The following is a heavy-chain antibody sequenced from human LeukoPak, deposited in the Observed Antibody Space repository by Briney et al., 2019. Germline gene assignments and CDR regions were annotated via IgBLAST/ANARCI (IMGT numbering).Heavy chain of an antibody. CDR2: ISWNSGNI. CDR3: GREPNKIAYYFDS. Sequence: GGSLRLSCAASGFNFDDCAMHWVRQAPGKGLEWVSGISWNSGNIGYADPVKGRFTISRDNAKNSLYLQMNSLRAEDTASYAKGREPNKIAYYFDSWGQGTLVTVSS. J-gene: IGHJ4*02. CDR1: GFNFDDCA. D-gene: IGHD1-26*01. V-gene: IGHV3-9*01.